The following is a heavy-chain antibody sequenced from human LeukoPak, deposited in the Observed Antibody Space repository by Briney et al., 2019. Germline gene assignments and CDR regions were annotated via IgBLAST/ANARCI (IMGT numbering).Heavy chain of an antibody. CDR3: ARGLAYCGGDCTD. D-gene: IGHD2-21*02. V-gene: IGHV1-8*01. Sequence: ASVKVSCKASGYTFTRYDINWVRQATGQGLEWMGWMNPNSGNTGYAQKFQGRVTMTRNTSISTAYMELSSLRSEDTAVYYCARGLAYCGGDCTDWGQGTLVTVSS. CDR2: MNPNSGNT. CDR1: GYTFTRYD. J-gene: IGHJ4*02.